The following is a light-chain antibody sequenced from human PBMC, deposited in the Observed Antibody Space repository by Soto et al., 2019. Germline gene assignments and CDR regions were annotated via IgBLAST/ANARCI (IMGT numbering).Light chain of an antibody. Sequence: QPVLTQSPSASASLGASVKLTCTLSSGHSSYAIAWHQQQPEKGPRYLMKLHSDGSHSKGDGIPDRFSGSSSGAERYLTISSLHSDDEADYYCQTWGTGIRVFGGGTKLTVL. CDR3: QTWGTGIRV. CDR1: SGHSSYA. CDR2: LHSDGSH. V-gene: IGLV4-69*01. J-gene: IGLJ3*02.